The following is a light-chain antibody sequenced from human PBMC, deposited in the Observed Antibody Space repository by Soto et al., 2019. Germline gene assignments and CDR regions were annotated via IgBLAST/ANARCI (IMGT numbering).Light chain of an antibody. V-gene: IGLV2-23*01. CDR1: SSDVGRYKF. Sequence: QSVLTQPASVFGFPGQSITISCTGTSSDVGRYKFVSWYQQHPGKAPKVMIYEGSKRPSGVSNRFSGSKSGNTASLTISGLQAEDEADYYCCSYTSSRTYVFGTGTKVTVL. CDR3: CSYTSSRTYV. J-gene: IGLJ1*01. CDR2: EGS.